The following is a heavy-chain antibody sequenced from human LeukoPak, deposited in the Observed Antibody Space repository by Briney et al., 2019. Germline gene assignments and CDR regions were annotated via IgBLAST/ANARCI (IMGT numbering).Heavy chain of an antibody. CDR2: INPNSGGT. CDR1: GYTFTGYY. CDR3: ARRHLDSAGWTIDY. Sequence: GASVKVSCKASGYTFTGYYMHWVRQAPGQGLEWMGWINPNSGGTNYAQKFQGRVTMTRDTSISTAYMELSRLRSDDTAVYYCARRHLDSAGWTIDYWGQGTLVTVSS. J-gene: IGHJ4*02. D-gene: IGHD3-9*01. V-gene: IGHV1-2*02.